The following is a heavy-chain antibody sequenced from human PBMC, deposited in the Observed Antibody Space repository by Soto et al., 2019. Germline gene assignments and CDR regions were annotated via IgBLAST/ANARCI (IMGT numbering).Heavy chain of an antibody. D-gene: IGHD3-9*01. CDR3: ARINILTGYWFDD. CDR2: INADNGNT. V-gene: IGHV1-3*01. Sequence: ASVKVSCKASGYTFTSYAMHWVRQAPGQRLEWMGWINADNGNTKYSQKLQGRVTITTDTSTSTAYMELRSLRSDDTAVYYCARINILTGYWFDDWGQGTLVTVSS. J-gene: IGHJ4*02. CDR1: GYTFTSYA.